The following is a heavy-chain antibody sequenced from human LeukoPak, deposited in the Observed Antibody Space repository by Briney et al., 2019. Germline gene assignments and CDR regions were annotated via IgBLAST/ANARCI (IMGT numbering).Heavy chain of an antibody. J-gene: IGHJ6*03. CDR1: GDSISSGDYY. Sequence: PSQTLSLTCTVSGDSISSGDYYWSWIRQPAGKGLEWIGRISSSGSTNYNPSLKSRVTISVDTSKNQFSLKLSSVTAADTAVYYCARGRSFYYGSGSKTPPRSYYYMDVWGKGTTVTVSS. CDR2: ISSSGST. D-gene: IGHD3-10*01. V-gene: IGHV4-61*02. CDR3: ARGRSFYYGSGSKTPPRSYYYMDV.